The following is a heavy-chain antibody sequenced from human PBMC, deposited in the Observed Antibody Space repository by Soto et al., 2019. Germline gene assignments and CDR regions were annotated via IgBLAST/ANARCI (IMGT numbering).Heavy chain of an antibody. CDR2: ISGSGGST. CDR1: GFTFSSYS. D-gene: IGHD6-13*01. Sequence: GGSLRLSCASSGFTFSSYSMNWVRQAPGKGLEWVSAISGSGGSTYYADSVKGRFTISRDNSKNTLYLQMNSLRAEDTAVYYCAKDSSSWYHWGQGTLVTVSS. CDR3: AKDSSSWYH. J-gene: IGHJ5*02. V-gene: IGHV3-23*01.